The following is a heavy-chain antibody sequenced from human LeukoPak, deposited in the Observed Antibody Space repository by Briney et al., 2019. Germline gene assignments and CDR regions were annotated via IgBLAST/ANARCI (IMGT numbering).Heavy chain of an antibody. CDR2: ISAYNGNT. V-gene: IGHV1-18*01. J-gene: IGHJ4*02. CDR3: ATVVNDRWLASIYYFDY. CDR1: GYTFTSYG. Sequence: ASVKVSCKASGYTFTSYGISWVRQAPGQGLEWMGWISAYNGNTNYAQKLQGRVTTTTDTSTSTAYMELRSLRSDDTAVYYCATVVNDRWLASIYYFDYWGQGTLVTVSS. D-gene: IGHD6-19*01.